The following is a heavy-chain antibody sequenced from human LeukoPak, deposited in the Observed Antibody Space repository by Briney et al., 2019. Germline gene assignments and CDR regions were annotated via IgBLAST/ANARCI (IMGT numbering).Heavy chain of an antibody. CDR2: IIPILGIA. V-gene: IGHV1-69*04. CDR3: ARDRGRPNWFDP. J-gene: IGHJ5*02. CDR1: GGTFSSYT. Sequence: ASVKVSCKASGGTFSSYTISWVRQAPGQGLEWMGRIIPILGIANYAQKFQGRVTITADTSTSTAYMELSSLRSEDTAVYYCARDRGRPNWFDPWGQGTLVTVSS. D-gene: IGHD6-6*01.